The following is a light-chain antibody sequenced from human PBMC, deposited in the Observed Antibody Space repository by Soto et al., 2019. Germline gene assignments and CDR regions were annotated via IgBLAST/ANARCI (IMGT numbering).Light chain of an antibody. J-gene: IGKJ5*01. CDR3: QQYNSWPPIT. Sequence: IVVTQAPGTLALSPGERATLSCRASQSVSSYLAWYQQKPGQAPRLLIYDASTGATGIPDRFSGGGSGTEFTLTISSLQSEDFVVYYCQQYNSWPPITFGQGTRLEIK. V-gene: IGKV3-15*01. CDR1: QSVSSY. CDR2: DAS.